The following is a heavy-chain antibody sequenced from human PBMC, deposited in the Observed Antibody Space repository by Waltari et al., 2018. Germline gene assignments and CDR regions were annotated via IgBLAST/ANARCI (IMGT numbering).Heavy chain of an antibody. CDR1: GSTFTSYY. V-gene: IGHV1-46*01. J-gene: IGHJ4*02. CDR3: ARLGITMTPDY. CDR2: MNSGSDTT. Sequence: QVQLVQSGAELKKPGASVKLSCKASGSTFTSYYITLVRQAPGQGLEWMGMMNSGSDTTIYAQKFQGRVTMTRDTSTSTVYMELSSLRSEDTAVYYCARLGITMTPDYWGQGTLVTVSS.